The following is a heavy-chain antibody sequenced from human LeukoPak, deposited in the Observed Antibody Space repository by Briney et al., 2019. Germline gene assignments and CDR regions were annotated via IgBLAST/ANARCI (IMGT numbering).Heavy chain of an antibody. CDR3: ATTHDGDYGPLHY. CDR1: GYFFTTYW. Sequence: PGESLKISCKGSGYFFTTYWIGWVRQMPGKGLEWMGIIFPGDSNTRYSPSFRGQVTISADKSISTAYLQWSGLKASDTAMYYCATTHDGDYGPLHYWGQGTLVTVSS. J-gene: IGHJ4*02. D-gene: IGHD4-17*01. V-gene: IGHV5-51*03. CDR2: IFPGDSNT.